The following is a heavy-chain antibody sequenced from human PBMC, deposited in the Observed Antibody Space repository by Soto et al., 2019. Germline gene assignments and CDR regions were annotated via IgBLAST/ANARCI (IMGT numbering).Heavy chain of an antibody. D-gene: IGHD3-3*01. CDR2: ISGTGDTT. CDR1: GCFFSDYY. Sequence: GGSRRRSGEASGCFFSDYYMGWIRQAPGKGLETLCYISGTGDTTSYADSVKGRFTISRDNAKNSLFLHLNSLSAGHTAVYYCAIGGGQIYYSGMDVWGQGTTVTASS. J-gene: IGHJ6*02. V-gene: IGHV3-11*01. CDR3: AIGGGQIYYSGMDV.